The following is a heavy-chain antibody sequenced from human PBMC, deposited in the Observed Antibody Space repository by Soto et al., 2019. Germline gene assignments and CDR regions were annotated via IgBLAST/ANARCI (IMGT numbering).Heavy chain of an antibody. D-gene: IGHD3-3*01. CDR3: ARQGITIFGRRYYYYMDV. V-gene: IGHV4-59*08. Sequence: QVQLQESGPGLVKPSETLSLTCTVSGGSISSYYWSWIRQPPGKGLEWIGYIYYSGSTNYNPSLKSRVTISVDTSKNQFSLKLSSVTAADTAVYYCARQGITIFGRRYYYYMDVWGKGTTVTVSS. J-gene: IGHJ6*03. CDR2: IYYSGST. CDR1: GGSISSYY.